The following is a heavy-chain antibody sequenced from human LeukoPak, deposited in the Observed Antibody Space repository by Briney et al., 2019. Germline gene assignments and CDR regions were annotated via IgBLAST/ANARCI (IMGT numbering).Heavy chain of an antibody. Sequence: PGGSLRLSCAASGFTFSSYEMNWVRQAPGKGLEWVSYISSSGSTIYYADSVRGRFTISRDNAKNSLYLQMNSLRAEDTAVYYCARLLPIQGGDVWGQGTTVTVSS. CDR1: GFTFSSYE. CDR2: ISSSGSTI. CDR3: ARLLPIQGGDV. V-gene: IGHV3-48*03. D-gene: IGHD2-15*01. J-gene: IGHJ6*02.